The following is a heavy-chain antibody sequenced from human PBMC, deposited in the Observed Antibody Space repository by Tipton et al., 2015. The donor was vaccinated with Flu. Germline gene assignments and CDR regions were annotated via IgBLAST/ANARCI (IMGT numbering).Heavy chain of an antibody. CDR1: GDSIRSGTYY. CDR2: IFHSGNA. CDR3: ARRDYSNYVSEPKNWFDS. Sequence: TLSLTCTVSGDSIRSGTYYWGWVRQTLGKGLEWIGNIFHSGNAYRNPSLKSRVTISVDTSKNQFSLKLTSVTAADTAVYYCARRDYSNYVSEPKNWFDSWGQGTLVTVSS. J-gene: IGHJ5*01. D-gene: IGHD4-11*01. V-gene: IGHV4-39*07.